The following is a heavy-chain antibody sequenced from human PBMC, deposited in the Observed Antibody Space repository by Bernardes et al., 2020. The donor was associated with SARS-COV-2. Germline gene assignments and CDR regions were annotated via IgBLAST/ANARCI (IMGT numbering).Heavy chain of an antibody. J-gene: IGHJ5*02. CDR2: INHSGST. D-gene: IGHD3-3*01. CDR3: ARADFWSGYYDP. Sequence: SETLSLTCAVYGGSFSGYYWSWIRQPPGKGLEWIGEINHSGSTNYNPSLKSRVTISVDTSKNQFSLKLSSVTAADTAVYYCARADFWSGYYDPWGQGTLVTVSS. CDR1: GGSFSGYY. V-gene: IGHV4-34*01.